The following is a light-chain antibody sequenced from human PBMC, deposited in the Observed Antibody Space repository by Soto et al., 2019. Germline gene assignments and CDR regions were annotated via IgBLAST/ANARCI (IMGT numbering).Light chain of an antibody. Sequence: EIVMTQSPATLSVSPGERATLSCRASQSVSSNLAWYQQKPGQAPRLLIYGASTRATGIPGRFSGSGSGTEFNLTISGLQSEDFAVYYCQQYNNWLATFGQGTKVEIK. J-gene: IGKJ1*01. CDR1: QSVSSN. CDR3: QQYNNWLAT. CDR2: GAS. V-gene: IGKV3-15*01.